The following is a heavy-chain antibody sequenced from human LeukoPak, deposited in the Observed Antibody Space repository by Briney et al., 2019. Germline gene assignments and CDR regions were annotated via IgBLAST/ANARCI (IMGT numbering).Heavy chain of an antibody. J-gene: IGHJ4*02. D-gene: IGHD1-26*01. V-gene: IGHV4-59*01. CDR2: IYYSGST. CDR1: GGSISSYY. Sequence: SETLSLTCTVSGGSISSYYWSWLRQPPGKGLEWIGYIYYSGSTNYNPSLKSRVTISVDTSKNQFSLKLSSVTAADTAVYYCARVGATGGDFDYWGQGTLVTVSS. CDR3: ARVGATGGDFDY.